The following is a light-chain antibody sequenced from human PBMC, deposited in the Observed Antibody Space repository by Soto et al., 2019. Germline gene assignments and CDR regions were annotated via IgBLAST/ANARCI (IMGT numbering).Light chain of an antibody. J-gene: IGKJ4*01. CDR1: QSFSSSY. CDR3: QQYNNWPLT. Sequence: EIALTPSPGTLSLSPGERATLSCRDSQSFSSSYLAWYQQKPGQAPRLLIYGASTRATGIPARFSGSGSGTEFTLTISGLQSEDFAVYYCQQYNNWPLTFGGGTKVDIK. CDR2: GAS. V-gene: IGKV3-15*01.